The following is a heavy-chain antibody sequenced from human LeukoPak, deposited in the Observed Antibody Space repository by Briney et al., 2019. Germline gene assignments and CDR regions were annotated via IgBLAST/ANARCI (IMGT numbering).Heavy chain of an antibody. CDR1: GFTFSDYY. D-gene: IGHD3-22*01. CDR2: ISSSGSTT. J-gene: IGHJ4*02. CDR3: ARDYYDSSGYYYFDY. V-gene: IGHV3-11*01. Sequence: NPGGSLRLSCAASGFTFSDYYMSWIRQAPGKGLEWVSYISSSGSTTYYADSVKGRFTISRDNAKNSLYLQMNSLRAEDTAVYYCARDYYDSSGYYYFDYWGQGTLVTVSS.